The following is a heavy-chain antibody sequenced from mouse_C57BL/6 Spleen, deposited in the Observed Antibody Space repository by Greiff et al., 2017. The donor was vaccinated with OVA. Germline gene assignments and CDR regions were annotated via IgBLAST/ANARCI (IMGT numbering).Heavy chain of an antibody. CDR3: ARGRGTVVATDFDV. Sequence: VQLQQPGAELVMPGASVKLSCKASGYTFTSYWMHWVKQRPGQGLEWIGEIDPSDSYTNYNQKFKGKSTLTVDKSSSTAYMQLSSLTSEDSAVYYCARGRGTVVATDFDVWGTGTTVTVSS. D-gene: IGHD1-1*01. V-gene: IGHV1-69*01. J-gene: IGHJ1*03. CDR1: GYTFTSYW. CDR2: IDPSDSYT.